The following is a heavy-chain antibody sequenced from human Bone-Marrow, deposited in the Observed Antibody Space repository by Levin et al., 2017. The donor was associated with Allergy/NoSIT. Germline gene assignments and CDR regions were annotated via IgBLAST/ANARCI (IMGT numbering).Heavy chain of an antibody. CDR3: AGVSADTKGVDAFDS. J-gene: IGHJ3*02. CDR1: GFTFSSYD. Sequence: PGGSLRLSCAASGFTFSSYDMHWVRQVTGKGLEWVSGIGTAGDTYYPASVKGRFTISRENAKSSLYLQMNSLRAGDTAVYYCAGVSADTKGVDAFDSWGQGTMVTVSS. CDR2: IGTAGDT. V-gene: IGHV3-13*04. D-gene: IGHD2-8*01.